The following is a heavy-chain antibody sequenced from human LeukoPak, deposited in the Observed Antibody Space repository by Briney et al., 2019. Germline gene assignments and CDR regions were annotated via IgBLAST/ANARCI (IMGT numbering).Heavy chain of an antibody. D-gene: IGHD3-9*01. J-gene: IGHJ4*02. CDR1: GYTFTSYD. CDR2: MNPNSGNT. CDR3: ARGHYDILTYLYYFDY. Sequence: GASVKVSCKASGYTFTSYDINWVRQATGQGLEWMRWMNPNSGNTGYAQKFQGRVTMTRNTSISTAYMELSSLRSEDTAVYYCARGHYDILTYLYYFDYRGQGTLVTVSS. V-gene: IGHV1-8*01.